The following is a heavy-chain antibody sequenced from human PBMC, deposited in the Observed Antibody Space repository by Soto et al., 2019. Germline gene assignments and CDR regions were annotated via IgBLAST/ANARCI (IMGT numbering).Heavy chain of an antibody. CDR3: AKGVYGDSLDY. V-gene: IGHV3-30*18. CDR1: GFTFSSYG. D-gene: IGHD4-17*01. CDR2: ISSDGRNK. J-gene: IGHJ4*02. Sequence: QVQLVDSEGGVVQPGRSLRLSCAASGFTFSSYGMHWVRQAPGKGLEWVAIISSDGRNKYYVDSVKGRFTISRDNSKNTLFLQVNSLRAEDTAVYYCAKGVYGDSLDYWGQGTLVTVSS.